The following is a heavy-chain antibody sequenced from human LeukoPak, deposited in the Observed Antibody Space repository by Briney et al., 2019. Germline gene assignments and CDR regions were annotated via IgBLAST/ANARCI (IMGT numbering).Heavy chain of an antibody. CDR3: ARAPDRTYYYGSGSPED. CDR2: IYYSGST. CDR1: GGSISSSSYY. V-gene: IGHV4-39*01. J-gene: IGHJ4*02. Sequence: PSETLSLTCTVSGGSISSSSYYWGWIRQPPGKGLEWIVSIYYSGSTYYNPSLKSRVTISVDTSKNQFSLKLSSVTAADTAVYYCARAPDRTYYYGSGSPEDWGQGTLVTVSS. D-gene: IGHD3-10*01.